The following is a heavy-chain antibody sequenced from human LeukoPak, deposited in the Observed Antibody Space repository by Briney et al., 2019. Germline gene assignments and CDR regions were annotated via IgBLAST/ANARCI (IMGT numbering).Heavy chain of an antibody. Sequence: GASVKVSFKASGYTFTGYYMHWVRPAPGQGLEWMGWINPNSGGTNYSQKFQGRVTMPRDTSISTAYMELSRLRSDDTAVYYCATDSSGWRTDAFDIWGQGTMVTVSS. CDR1: GYTFTGYY. V-gene: IGHV1-2*02. CDR2: INPNSGGT. J-gene: IGHJ3*02. CDR3: ATDSSGWRTDAFDI. D-gene: IGHD6-19*01.